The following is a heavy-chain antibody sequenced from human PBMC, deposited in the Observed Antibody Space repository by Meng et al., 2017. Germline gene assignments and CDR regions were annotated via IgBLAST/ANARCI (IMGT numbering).Heavy chain of an antibody. V-gene: IGHV4-39*07. J-gene: IGHJ4*02. CDR1: GGSISSSSYY. Sequence: SETLSLTCTVSGGSISSSSYYWGWIRQPPGKGLEWIGSIYYSGSTYYNPSLKSRVTISVDTSKNQFSLKLSSVTAADTAVYYCAREQYYYDSSGYYYRYYFDYWGQGTLVTVSS. D-gene: IGHD3-22*01. CDR3: AREQYYYDSSGYYYRYYFDY. CDR2: IYYSGST.